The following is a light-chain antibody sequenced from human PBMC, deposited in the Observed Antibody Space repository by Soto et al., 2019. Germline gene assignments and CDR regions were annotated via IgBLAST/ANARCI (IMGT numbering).Light chain of an antibody. J-gene: IGKJ2*01. CDR2: GAS. Sequence: EIGMTQSPATLSESPGERATLSCRASQSVSSNLAWYQQIPGQAPRLLIYGASSRATGTPARFSGSGSGTEFTLTISSLQSEDVAVYYCQQYNNWPPMYTFGQGTKLEIK. V-gene: IGKV3-15*01. CDR3: QQYNNWPPMYT. CDR1: QSVSSN.